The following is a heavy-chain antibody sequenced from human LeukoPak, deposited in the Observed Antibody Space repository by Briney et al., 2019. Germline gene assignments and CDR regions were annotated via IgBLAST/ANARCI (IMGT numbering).Heavy chain of an antibody. D-gene: IGHD3-16*01. CDR2: IHHSGST. Sequence: SETLSLTCAVYGGSFSGYYWTWIRQPPGKELEWIGEIHHSGSTNYNPSLKSRVTISVDTSKNHFSLKLSSVTAADTAVYYCALEVTTSYGGAFDYWGQGTLVTVSS. CDR3: ALEVTTSYGGAFDY. V-gene: IGHV4-34*01. CDR1: GGSFSGYY. J-gene: IGHJ4*02.